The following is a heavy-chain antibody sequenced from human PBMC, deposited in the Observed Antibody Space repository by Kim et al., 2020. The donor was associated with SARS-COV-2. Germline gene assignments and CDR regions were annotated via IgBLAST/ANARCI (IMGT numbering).Heavy chain of an antibody. CDR2: ISAYNGNT. D-gene: IGHD2-2*02. V-gene: IGHV1-18*01. CDR1: GYTFTSYG. J-gene: IGHJ1*01. CDR3: ARDPNRCSSTSCYTTGAEYFQH. Sequence: ASVKVSCKASGYTFTSYGISWVRQAPGQGLEWMGWISAYNGNTYYAQKLQGRVTMTTDTSTSTAYMELRSLRSDDTAVYYCARDPNRCSSTSCYTTGAEYFQHWGQGTLVTVSS.